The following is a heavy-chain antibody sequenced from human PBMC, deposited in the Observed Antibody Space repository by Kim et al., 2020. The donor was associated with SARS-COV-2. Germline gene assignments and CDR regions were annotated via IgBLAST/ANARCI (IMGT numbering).Heavy chain of an antibody. V-gene: IGHV3-64*05. CDR1: GFTFSNYA. J-gene: IGHJ3*01. D-gene: IGHD3-10*01. CDR2: ISSDGGST. CDR3: VTRNYYNSGSYYEGAPF. Sequence: GGSLRLSCSASGFTFSNYAMHWVRQAPGKGLEYVSAISSDGGSTYYADSMKGRFTISRDNSKNMLYVQMSSLRVEDTAIYYCVTRNYYNSGSYYEGAPF.